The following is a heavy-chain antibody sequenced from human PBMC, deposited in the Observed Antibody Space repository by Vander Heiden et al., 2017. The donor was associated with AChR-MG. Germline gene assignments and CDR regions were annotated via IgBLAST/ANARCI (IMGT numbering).Heavy chain of an antibody. CDR3: ARARGYGEPFDY. J-gene: IGHJ4*02. V-gene: IGHV3-21*01. Sequence: EVQLVESGGGLVKPGGSLRLSCAASGFTFSSYSMNWVRQAPGKGLEWVSSISSSSSYIYYADSVKGRFTISRDNAKNSLYLQMNSLRAEDTAVYYCARARGYGEPFDYWGQGTLVTVSS. CDR2: ISSSSSYI. CDR1: GFTFSSYS. D-gene: IGHD4-17*01.